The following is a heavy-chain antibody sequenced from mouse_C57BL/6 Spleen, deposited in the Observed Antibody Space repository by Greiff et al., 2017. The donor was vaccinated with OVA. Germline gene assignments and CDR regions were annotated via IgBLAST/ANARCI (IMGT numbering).Heavy chain of an antibody. V-gene: IGHV5-4*03. CDR2: ISDGGSYT. Sequence: EVKLVESGGGLVKPGGSLKLSCAASGFTFSSYAMSWVRQPPEKRLEWVATISDGGSYTYYPDNVKGRFTISRDNAKNNLYLQMSHLKSEDTAMYYCARGARNAMDYWGQGTSVTVSS. J-gene: IGHJ4*01. CDR3: ARGARNAMDY. CDR1: GFTFSSYA.